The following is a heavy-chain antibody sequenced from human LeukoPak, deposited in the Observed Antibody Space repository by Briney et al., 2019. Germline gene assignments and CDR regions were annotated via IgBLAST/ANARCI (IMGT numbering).Heavy chain of an antibody. D-gene: IGHD5-18*01. CDR2: INHSGGT. CDR3: ARSHTAMVS. CDR1: GGSFSGYY. Sequence: SETLSLTCAVYGGSFSGYYWSWIRQPPGKGLEWIGEINHSGGTNYNPSLKSRVTISVDTSKNQFSLKLSSVTAADTAVYYCARSHTAMVSWGQGTLVTVSS. J-gene: IGHJ5*02. V-gene: IGHV4-34*01.